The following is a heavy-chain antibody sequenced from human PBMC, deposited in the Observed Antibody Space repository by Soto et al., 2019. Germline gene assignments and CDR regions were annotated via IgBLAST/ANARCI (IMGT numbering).Heavy chain of an antibody. CDR1: RSTFNNYA. D-gene: IGHD6-19*01. CDR3: AGAGTSGWYFFDY. V-gene: IGHV1-69*13. J-gene: IGHJ4*02. Sequence: SVKVSCKTSRSTFNNYAISWVRQAPGQGLEWMGGIIPISGTANYAQRFQGRVTITADESTTTAYMDLSSLRSEDTALYYCAGAGTSGWYFFDYWGQGTLVTVSS. CDR2: IIPISGTA.